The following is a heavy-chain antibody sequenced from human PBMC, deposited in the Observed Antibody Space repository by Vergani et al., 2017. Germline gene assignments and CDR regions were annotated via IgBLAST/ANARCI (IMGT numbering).Heavy chain of an antibody. CDR1: GGSFSGYY. Sequence: QVQLQQWGAGLLKPSETLSLTCAVYGGSFSGYYWSWIRKPPGKGLEWIGEINHSGSTNYNPSLKSRVTISVDTSKNQFSLKLSSVTAADTAVYYCARGPPRSWYPWGWFDPWGQGTLVTVSS. V-gene: IGHV4-34*01. D-gene: IGHD6-13*01. J-gene: IGHJ5*02. CDR2: INHSGST. CDR3: ARGPPRSWYPWGWFDP.